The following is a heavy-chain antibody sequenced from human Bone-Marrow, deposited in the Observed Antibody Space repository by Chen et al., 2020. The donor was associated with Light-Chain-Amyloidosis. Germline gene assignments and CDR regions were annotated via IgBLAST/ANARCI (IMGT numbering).Heavy chain of an antibody. J-gene: IGHJ4*02. V-gene: IGHV3-48*03. CDR1: GFTFSSYE. CDR3: AKDQQLVRHLFDY. CDR2: ISSSGSTI. D-gene: IGHD6-6*01. Sequence: EVQLVESGGGLVQPGGSLRLSCAASGFTFSSYEMNWVRQAPGKGLEWVSYISSSGSTIYYADSVKGRFTISRDNSKNTLYLQMNSLRAEDTAVYYCAKDQQLVRHLFDYWGQGTLVTVSS.